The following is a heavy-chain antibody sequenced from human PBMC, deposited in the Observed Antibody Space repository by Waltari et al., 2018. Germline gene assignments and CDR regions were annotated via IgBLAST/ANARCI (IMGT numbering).Heavy chain of an antibody. CDR1: GYTLTELS. CDR3: ATDGGIAARPGAFDI. J-gene: IGHJ3*02. CDR2: FDPEDGET. V-gene: IGHV1-24*01. D-gene: IGHD6-6*01. Sequence: QVQLVQSGAEVKKPGASVKVPCKVSGYTLTELSMHWVRPAPGKGLEWMGGFDPEDGETIYAQKFQGRVTMTEDTSTDTAYMELSSLRSEDTAVYYCATDGGIAARPGAFDIWGQGTMVTVSS.